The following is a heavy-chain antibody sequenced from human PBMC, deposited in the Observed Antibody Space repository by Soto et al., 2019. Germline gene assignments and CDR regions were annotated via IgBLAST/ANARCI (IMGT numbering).Heavy chain of an antibody. V-gene: IGHV3-7*05. CDR3: AIDRPWWELTAGDAFDL. Sequence: GGYLRLSCAASGFTFSRYSMSWVRQAPGKGLKWMANIKQDGSEKYYVDYVKGRFTISRDNAKNSLYLQMNSLRAEDTAVYYCAIDRPWWELTAGDAFDLWGQGTMVTVSS. D-gene: IGHD1-26*01. CDR2: IKQDGSEK. CDR1: GFTFSRYS. J-gene: IGHJ3*01.